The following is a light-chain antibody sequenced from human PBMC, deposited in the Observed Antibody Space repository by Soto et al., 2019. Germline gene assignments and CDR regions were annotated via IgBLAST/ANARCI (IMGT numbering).Light chain of an antibody. V-gene: IGLV1-44*01. CDR3: AAWDDSLNAL. J-gene: IGLJ1*01. CDR1: SSNIGDNP. Sequence: SVHSQPRTECGNPAQRVTISCSGSSSNIGDNPVNWYQQLPGAAPQLLIYINDQRPSGGPDRFSGAKSGTSASLAISGLQPEDEADYYCAAWDDSLNALFGTGTKVTVL. CDR2: IND.